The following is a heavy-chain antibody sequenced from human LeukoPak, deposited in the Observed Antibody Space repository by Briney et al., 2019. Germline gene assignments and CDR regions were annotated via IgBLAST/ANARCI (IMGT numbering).Heavy chain of an antibody. D-gene: IGHD6-13*01. CDR2: INHSGST. J-gene: IGHJ5*02. Sequence: PSETLSLTCAVYGGSFSGYYWSWIRQPPGKGLEWIGEINHSGSTNYNPSLKSRVTISVDTSKNQFSLNLGSVTAADTAMYYCARRIAAARWFDPWGQGTLVTVSS. CDR1: GGSFSGYY. V-gene: IGHV4-34*01. CDR3: ARRIAAARWFDP.